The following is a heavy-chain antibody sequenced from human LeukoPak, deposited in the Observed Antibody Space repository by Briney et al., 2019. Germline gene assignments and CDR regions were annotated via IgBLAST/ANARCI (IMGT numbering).Heavy chain of an antibody. Sequence: ASVKDSCKLSGNTLRELPIQWVRQAGGKGLEWMAGFDPENAEIVYAQKFQGRVTMTEDTSTNTAYMELTSLTSDDTALYYCATRGSDFWSGFDFWGQGTQVTVPS. V-gene: IGHV1-24*01. CDR1: GNTLRELP. CDR2: FDPENAEI. CDR3: ATRGSDFWSGFDF. D-gene: IGHD3-3*01. J-gene: IGHJ4*02.